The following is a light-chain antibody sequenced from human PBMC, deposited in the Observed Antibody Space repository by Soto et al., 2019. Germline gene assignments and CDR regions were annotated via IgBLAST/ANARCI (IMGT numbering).Light chain of an antibody. Sequence: DLQMTQSPSSLSSSVADRVTITCWASQSISSYLNWYQQKPGKAPKLLIYASSSLQSGVPSRFSGSGSGTDFTLTISSLQPEDFSTYYCHHRRTVGQGTKVEIK. CDR1: QSISSY. V-gene: IGKV1-39*01. CDR3: HHRRT. CDR2: ASS. J-gene: IGKJ1*01.